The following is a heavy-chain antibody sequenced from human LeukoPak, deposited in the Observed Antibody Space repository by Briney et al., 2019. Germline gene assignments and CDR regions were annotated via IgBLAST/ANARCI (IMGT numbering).Heavy chain of an antibody. CDR2: IWYDGSNK. CDR3: AKDILAYCGGDCSGPFDY. CDR1: GFTFSSYG. J-gene: IGHJ4*02. Sequence: PGRSLRLSCGESGFTFSSYGMHWVRQAPGKGLEWVAVIWYDGSNKYYADSVKGRFTISRDNSKNTLYLQMNSLRAEDTAVYYCAKDILAYCGGDCSGPFDYWGQGTLVTVSS. D-gene: IGHD2-21*02. V-gene: IGHV3-33*06.